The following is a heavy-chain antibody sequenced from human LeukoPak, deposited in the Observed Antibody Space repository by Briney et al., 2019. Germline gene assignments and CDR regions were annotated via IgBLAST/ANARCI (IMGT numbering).Heavy chain of an antibody. CDR2: ISFDGNNE. V-gene: IGHV3-30*04. Sequence: GGSLRLSCAASGFTFSSDAMHWVRQDPGKGLEWVALISFDGNNEYYADSVKGRFTISRDNSKNTLYLQMNSLRTDDAAVYYCARAGNYFGSGSFYAKIDSWGQGTLVTVSS. CDR1: GFTFSSDA. J-gene: IGHJ4*02. CDR3: ARAGNYFGSGSFYAKIDS. D-gene: IGHD3-10*01.